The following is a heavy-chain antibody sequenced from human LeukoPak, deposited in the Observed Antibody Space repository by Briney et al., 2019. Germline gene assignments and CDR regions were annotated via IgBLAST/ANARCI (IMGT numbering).Heavy chain of an antibody. D-gene: IGHD3-22*01. Sequence: GGSLRLSCAASGFTFSSYAMHWVRQAPGKGLEWVAVISYDGSNKYYADSVKGRFTTSRDNSKNTLYLQMNSLRAEDTAVYYCARDRGYYYDSSGYSLHWGQGTLVTVSS. V-gene: IGHV3-30-3*01. CDR1: GFTFSSYA. CDR3: ARDRGYYYDSSGYSLH. J-gene: IGHJ1*01. CDR2: ISYDGSNK.